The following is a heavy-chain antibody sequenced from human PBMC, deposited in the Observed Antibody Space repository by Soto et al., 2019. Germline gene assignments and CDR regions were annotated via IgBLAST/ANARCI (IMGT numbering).Heavy chain of an antibody. CDR2: IYYSGST. CDR1: GGSISSSSYY. CDR3: AREPHVEMATILWTRTYYFDY. Sequence: SETLSLTCTVSGGSISSSSYYWGWIRQPPGKGLEWIGSIYYSGSTYYNPSLKSRVTISVDTSKNQFSLKLSSVTAADTAVYYCAREPHVEMATILWTRTYYFDYWGQGTLVTVSS. V-gene: IGHV4-39*02. J-gene: IGHJ4*02. D-gene: IGHD5-12*01.